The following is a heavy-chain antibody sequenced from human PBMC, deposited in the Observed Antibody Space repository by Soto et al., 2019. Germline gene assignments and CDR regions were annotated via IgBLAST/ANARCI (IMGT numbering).Heavy chain of an antibody. Sequence: EVQLVESGGGLVQPGGSLRLSCAASGFTVSNNYITWVRQGPGRGLEWVSIIHRAGTTYYADSVKGRYTISRDTSKNTLYLQMNSLRADGTSVYYCARVDGGTSGWGQGTLVTVSS. J-gene: IGHJ4*02. V-gene: IGHV3-66*01. CDR1: GFTVSNNY. CDR2: IHRAGTT. CDR3: ARVDGGTSG. D-gene: IGHD1-26*01.